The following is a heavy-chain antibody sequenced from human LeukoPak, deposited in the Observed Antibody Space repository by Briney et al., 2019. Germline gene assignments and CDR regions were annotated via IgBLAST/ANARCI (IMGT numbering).Heavy chain of an antibody. CDR1: GFTFSSYG. D-gene: IGHD2-15*01. Sequence: PGGSLRLSCAASGFTFSSYGMHWVRQAPGKGLEWVAFIRYDGSNKYYADSVKGRFTISRDNSKNTLYLQMNSLRAEDTAVYYCAFIGVVVAPADYWAQEPLVTVPS. V-gene: IGHV3-30*02. CDR3: AFIGVVVAPADY. CDR2: IRYDGSNK. J-gene: IGHJ4*02.